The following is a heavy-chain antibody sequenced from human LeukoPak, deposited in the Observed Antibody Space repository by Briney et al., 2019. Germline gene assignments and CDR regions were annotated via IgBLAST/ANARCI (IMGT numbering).Heavy chain of an antibody. CDR3: ARGDITIFGVALKGPFDY. J-gene: IGHJ4*01. CDR1: GFTFSSYT. CDR2: ISSSSSYI. V-gene: IGHV3-21*01. Sequence: GGSLRLSCAASGFTFSSYTMNWVRQAPGKGLECVSSISSSSSYIYYADSVKGRFTISRDNAKNSLSVQMNSLRAEDTAVYYCARGDITIFGVALKGPFDYWGQGTLVTVSS. D-gene: IGHD3-3*01.